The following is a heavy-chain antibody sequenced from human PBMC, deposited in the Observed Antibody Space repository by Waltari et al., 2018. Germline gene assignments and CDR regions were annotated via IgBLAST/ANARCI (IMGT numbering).Heavy chain of an antibody. CDR3: ATYIGASIGTAAFDV. V-gene: IGHV4-39*02. D-gene: IGHD5-12*01. CDR2: MCDNGPT. Sequence: GLEWLVSMCDNGPTYRSPPLKRRVTVSRDTSKNHLALQLGSVTAEDTAIDYCATYIGASIGTAAFDVWGQGTMVTVSS. J-gene: IGHJ3*01.